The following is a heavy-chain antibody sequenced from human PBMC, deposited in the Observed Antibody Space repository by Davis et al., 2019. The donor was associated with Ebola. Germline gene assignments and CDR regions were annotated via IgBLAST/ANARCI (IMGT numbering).Heavy chain of an antibody. Sequence: PSETLSLTCTVSGGSISSGDYYWSWIRQPPGKGLEWIGYIYYSGSTNYNPSLKSRVTTSVDTSKNQFSLKLSSVTAADTAVYYCARAPLSGYSYGYRYYYYYMDGWGKGPRSPSP. CDR1: GGSISSGDYY. D-gene: IGHD5-18*01. J-gene: IGHJ6*03. CDR3: ARAPLSGYSYGYRYYYYYMDG. V-gene: IGHV4-61*08. CDR2: IYYSGST.